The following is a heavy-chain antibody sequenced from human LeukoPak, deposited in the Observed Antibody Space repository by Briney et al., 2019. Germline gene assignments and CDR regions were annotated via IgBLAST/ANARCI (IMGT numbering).Heavy chain of an antibody. CDR3: ARDDGYSDFDY. V-gene: IGHV4-59*01. J-gene: IGHJ4*02. CDR1: GGSISSYY. Sequence: PSETLSLTCTVSGGSISSYYWSWIRQPPGKGLEWIGYIYYSGSTNYNPSLKSRVTISVDTSKNQLSLKLSSVTAADTAVYYCARDDGYSDFDYWGQGTLVTVSS. CDR2: IYYSGST. D-gene: IGHD5-24*01.